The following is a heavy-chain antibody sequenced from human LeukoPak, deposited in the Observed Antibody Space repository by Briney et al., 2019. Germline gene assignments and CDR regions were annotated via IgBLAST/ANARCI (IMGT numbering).Heavy chain of an antibody. J-gene: IGHJ4*02. D-gene: IGHD5/OR15-5a*01. V-gene: IGHV1-24*01. CDR1: GYTLIYLS. CDR2: FDPGDGET. CDR3: AAGGVYDLFDY. Sequence: ASVTVSCKVSGYTLIYLSMHWVRQAPGKGLEWMGGFDPGDGETIYTQKFQGRVTMTEDTSTDTAYMELSSLRSEDTAVYYCAAGGVYDLFDYWGQGTLVTVPS.